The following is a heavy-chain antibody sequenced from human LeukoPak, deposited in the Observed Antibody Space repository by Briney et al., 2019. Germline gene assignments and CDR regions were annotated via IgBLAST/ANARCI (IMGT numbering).Heavy chain of an antibody. Sequence: ASVNVSCKASGYTLTSYGIRGVRRARGRGFEWRGGTSDSDVTTNYAQQLQGRVTMTTDTSTRTAYMELRSMRSDGTAAYYCARVSLTMVRGVPADYWGQGTLVTVSS. V-gene: IGHV1-18*01. CDR2: TSDSDVTT. CDR1: GYTLTSYG. CDR3: ARVSLTMVRGVPADY. J-gene: IGHJ4*02. D-gene: IGHD3-10*01.